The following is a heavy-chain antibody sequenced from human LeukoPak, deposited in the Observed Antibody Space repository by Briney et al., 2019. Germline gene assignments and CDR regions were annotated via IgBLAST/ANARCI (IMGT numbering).Heavy chain of an antibody. V-gene: IGHV4-39*01. J-gene: IGHJ4*02. CDR2: INHSGST. Sequence: SETLSLTCTVSGGSISSSSYYWGWFRQPPGKGLEWIGEINHSGSTNYNPSLKSRVTISEDTSKNQFSLKMTSVTAADTAVYYCARLVVSFYVTNNFWVYFDYWGQGTLVTISS. CDR1: GGSISSSSYY. D-gene: IGHD3-3*01. CDR3: ARLVVSFYVTNNFWVYFDY.